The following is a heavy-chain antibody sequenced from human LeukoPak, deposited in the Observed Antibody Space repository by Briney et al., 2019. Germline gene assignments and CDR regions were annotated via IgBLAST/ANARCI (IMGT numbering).Heavy chain of an antibody. CDR3: ARSPRMDASAYSKY. CDR1: GFTFDDYG. Sequence: GGSLRLSCAASGFTFDDYGMSWVRQAPGKGLEWVSGINWNGGSTGYADSVKGRFTISRDNAKNSLYLQMNSLRADDTAVYYCARSPRMDASAYSKYWGQGTQVTVSS. J-gene: IGHJ1*01. CDR2: INWNGGST. D-gene: IGHD3-16*01. V-gene: IGHV3-20*04.